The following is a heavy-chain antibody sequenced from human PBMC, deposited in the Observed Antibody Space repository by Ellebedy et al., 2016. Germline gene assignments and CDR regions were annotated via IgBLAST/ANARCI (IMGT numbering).Heavy chain of an antibody. CDR2: MNPNSGNT. J-gene: IGHJ4*02. CDR3: ARATRNQLLPDY. V-gene: IGHV1-8*01. D-gene: IGHD2-2*01. CDR1: GYTFSSFD. Sequence: ASVKVSCXASGYTFSSFDIIWVRQATGQGLEWVGWMNPNSGNTGLGQKFRGRVTLNSNTAITTAYLELSSLTSDDTAIYFCARATRNQLLPDYWGQGTLATVSS.